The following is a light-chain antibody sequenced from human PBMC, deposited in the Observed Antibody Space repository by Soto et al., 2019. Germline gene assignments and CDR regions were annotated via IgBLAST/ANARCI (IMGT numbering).Light chain of an antibody. CDR3: QQHSNWGT. CDR1: QSVSSN. Sequence: EIVMTQSPATLSVSPGERATLSCRASQSVSSNLAWYQQKPGQTPRLLIYGASTRATGIPARFSGSGSGTEFTLTISSLQSEDFAVYYCQQHSNWGTFGQGTKVDIK. CDR2: GAS. J-gene: IGKJ1*01. V-gene: IGKV3-15*01.